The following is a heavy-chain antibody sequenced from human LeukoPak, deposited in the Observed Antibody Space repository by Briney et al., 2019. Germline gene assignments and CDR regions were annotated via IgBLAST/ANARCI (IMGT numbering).Heavy chain of an antibody. V-gene: IGHV3-23*01. CDR2: IRGSGGST. Sequence: GGSLRLSCAASGFTFSSYAMSWVRQAPGKGLEWVSAIRGSGGSTYYADSVKGRFTISRDNSKNTLYLQMGSLRAEDMAVYYCARDGYYDFWSGYYNYYYYGMDVWGQGTTVTVSS. CDR1: GFTFSSYA. J-gene: IGHJ6*02. CDR3: ARDGYYDFWSGYYNYYYYGMDV. D-gene: IGHD3-3*01.